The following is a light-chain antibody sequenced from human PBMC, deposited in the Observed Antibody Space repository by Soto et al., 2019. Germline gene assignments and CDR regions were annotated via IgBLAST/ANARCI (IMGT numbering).Light chain of an antibody. J-gene: IGKJ4*01. V-gene: IGKV1-5*03. Sequence: DIQMTQSPSTLSASVGDRVTITCRASQSISSWLAWYLQKPGKAPKLLIYKASSLESGVPSRFSGSGSGTEFILTISSLQPDDIGTYYCQQSYTSPVTFGGGTKVDIK. CDR1: QSISSW. CDR2: KAS. CDR3: QQSYTSPVT.